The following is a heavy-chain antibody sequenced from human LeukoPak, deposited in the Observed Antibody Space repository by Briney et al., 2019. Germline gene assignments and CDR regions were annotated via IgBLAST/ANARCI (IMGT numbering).Heavy chain of an antibody. V-gene: IGHV1-18*01. CDR3: ARDHDIVATITWFDP. CDR1: GYTFTSYG. Sequence: GASVKVSCKASGYTFTSYGISWVRQAPGQGLEWMGWISAYNGNTNYAQKLQGRVTMTTDTSTSTAYMELRSLRSDDTAVYYCARDHDIVATITWFDPWGQGTLVTVSS. J-gene: IGHJ5*02. D-gene: IGHD5-12*01. CDR2: ISAYNGNT.